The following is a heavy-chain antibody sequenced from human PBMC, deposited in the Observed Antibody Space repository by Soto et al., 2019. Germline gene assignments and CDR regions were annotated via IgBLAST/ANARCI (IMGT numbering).Heavy chain of an antibody. CDR2: IIPILGIA. Sequence: SVKVSCKASGGTFSSYTISWVRQAPGQGLEWMGRIIPILGIANYAQKFQGRVTITADKSTSTAYMELSSLRSEDTAVYYCARDLSSVVCDIWGQGTMVTVSS. V-gene: IGHV1-69*04. CDR3: ARDLSSVVCDI. D-gene: IGHD6-6*01. CDR1: GGTFSSYT. J-gene: IGHJ3*02.